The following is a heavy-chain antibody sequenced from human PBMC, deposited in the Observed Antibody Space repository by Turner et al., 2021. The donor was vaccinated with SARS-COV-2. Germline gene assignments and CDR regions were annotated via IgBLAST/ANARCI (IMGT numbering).Heavy chain of an antibody. Sequence: EVQLVESGGGLVKPGGSLRLSCAASGFTFSSYSMNWVRQAPGKGLEWVSSISSSSSYIYYADSVKGRLTRARDNAKKSLELEMNSLRAEGAAVLYGARVIRWGEDFWRGYYTGAIDYWGQGTLVTVTS. CDR2: ISSSSSYI. V-gene: IGHV3-21*01. J-gene: IGHJ4*02. CDR1: GFTFSSYS. CDR3: ARVIRWGEDFWRGYYTGAIDY. D-gene: IGHD3-3*01.